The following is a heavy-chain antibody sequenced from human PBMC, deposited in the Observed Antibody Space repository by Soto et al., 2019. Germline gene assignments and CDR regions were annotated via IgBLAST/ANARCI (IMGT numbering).Heavy chain of an antibody. V-gene: IGHV4-39*01. CDR2: IYYSGST. CDR1: GGSISSSSYY. J-gene: IGHJ6*02. CDR3: ASELVGVYYYYGMDV. D-gene: IGHD2-15*01. Sequence: PSETLSVTCTVSGGSISSSSYYWGWIRQPPGKGLEWIGSIYYSGSTYYNPSLKSRVTISVDTSKNQFSLKLSSVTAADTAVYYCASELVGVYYYYGMDVWGQGTTVTVSS.